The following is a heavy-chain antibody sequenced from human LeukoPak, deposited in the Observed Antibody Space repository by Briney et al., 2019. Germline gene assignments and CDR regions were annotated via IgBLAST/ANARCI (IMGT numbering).Heavy chain of an antibody. CDR3: AKGLAWSSQAYPVDGGY. CDR2: IRPSGGGT. V-gene: IGHV3-23*01. Sequence: GGSLRLSCAASGFTFSTYAMTWVRQAPGEGLEWVSSIRPSGGGTFYADSVQGRFTISRDDSKNTLYLQMHSLGVEDTAVYYCAKGLAWSSQAYPVDGGYWGQGTLVTVSS. J-gene: IGHJ4*02. CDR1: GFTFSTYA. D-gene: IGHD2-2*01.